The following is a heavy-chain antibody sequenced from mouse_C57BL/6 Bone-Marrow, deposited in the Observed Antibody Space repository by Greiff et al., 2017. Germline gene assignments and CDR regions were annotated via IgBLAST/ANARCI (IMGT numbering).Heavy chain of an antibody. V-gene: IGHV5-9*01. CDR1: GFTFSSYT. J-gene: IGHJ4*01. CDR3: ARHRNYDFLYYAMDY. CDR2: ISGGGGNT. Sequence: EVQLVESGGGLVKPGGSLKLSCAASGFTFSSYTMSWVRQTPEKRLEWVATISGGGGNTYYPDSVKGRFTISRDNANNTLYLQMSSLRSEDTALYYCARHRNYDFLYYAMDYWGQGTSVTVSS. D-gene: IGHD2-4*01.